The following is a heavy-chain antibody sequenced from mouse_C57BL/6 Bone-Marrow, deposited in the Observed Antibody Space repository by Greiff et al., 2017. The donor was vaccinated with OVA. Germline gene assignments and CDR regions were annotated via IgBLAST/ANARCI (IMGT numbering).Heavy chain of an antibody. CDR3: AGGSGHDYYYFDY. CDR1: GFTFSSYA. D-gene: IGHD2-4*01. J-gene: IGHJ2*01. CDR2: ISDGGSYT. Sequence: EVNLVESGGGLVKPGGSLKLSCAASGFTFSSYAMSWVRQTPDKRLEWVATISDGGSYTYYPDNVKGRFTISRDNAKNTLYLQMSQLKSEDTAVYYCAGGSGHDYYYFDYWGQGTTLTVSA. V-gene: IGHV5-4*03.